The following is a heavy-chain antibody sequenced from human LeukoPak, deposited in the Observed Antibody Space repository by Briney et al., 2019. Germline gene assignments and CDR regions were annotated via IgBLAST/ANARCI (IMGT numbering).Heavy chain of an antibody. D-gene: IGHD4-17*01. Sequence: SVKVSCKASGGTFSIYAISWVRQAPGQGREWMGGIIPIFGTANYAQKFQGRVTITADESTSTAYMELSSLRSEDTAVYYCAARGDYGDYVRFDYWGQGTLVTVSS. CDR3: AARGDYGDYVRFDY. CDR1: GGTFSIYA. J-gene: IGHJ4*02. V-gene: IGHV1-69*01. CDR2: IIPIFGTA.